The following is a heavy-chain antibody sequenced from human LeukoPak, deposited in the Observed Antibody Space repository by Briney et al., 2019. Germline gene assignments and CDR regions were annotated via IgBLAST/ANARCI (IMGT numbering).Heavy chain of an antibody. CDR1: GGSVSDSSYY. Sequence: SETLSLTCTVSGGSVSDSSYYWGWIRQPPGKGLEWIGYIYYSGSTNYNPSLKSRVTISVDTSKNQFSLKLSSVTAADTAVYYCARAYGGYCSSTSCYSAFDIWGQGTMVTVSS. CDR2: IYYSGST. V-gene: IGHV4-61*05. J-gene: IGHJ3*02. CDR3: ARAYGGYCSSTSCYSAFDI. D-gene: IGHD2-2*02.